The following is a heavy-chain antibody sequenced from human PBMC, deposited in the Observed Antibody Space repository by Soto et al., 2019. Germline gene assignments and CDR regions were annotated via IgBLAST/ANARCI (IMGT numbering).Heavy chain of an antibody. J-gene: IGHJ3*02. Sequence: SETLSLTCTVSGGSISSRSYYWGLIRQPPGKGLEWIGSIYYGGNTYYNPSLKSRVTISVDTSKNQFSLKLNSVTAGDTAVYYCARAYCGGDCYPTGAFDIWGQGTTVTVSS. CDR1: GGSISSRSYY. V-gene: IGHV4-39*01. D-gene: IGHD2-21*02. CDR3: ARAYCGGDCYPTGAFDI. CDR2: IYYGGNT.